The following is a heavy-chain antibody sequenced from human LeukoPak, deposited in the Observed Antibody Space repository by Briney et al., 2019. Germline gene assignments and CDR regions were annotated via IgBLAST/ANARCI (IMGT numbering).Heavy chain of an antibody. D-gene: IGHD3-22*01. CDR3: ARRGGHYDSSGYYYK. Sequence: PGGSLRLSCAASGFTFSSYEMNRVRQAPGKGLEWVSYISSSGSTTKYADSVKGRFTISRDNAKNSLYLQMNSLRAEDTAVYYCARRGGHYDSSGYYYKWGQGTLVTVSS. V-gene: IGHV3-48*03. CDR2: ISSSGSTT. CDR1: GFTFSSYE. J-gene: IGHJ4*02.